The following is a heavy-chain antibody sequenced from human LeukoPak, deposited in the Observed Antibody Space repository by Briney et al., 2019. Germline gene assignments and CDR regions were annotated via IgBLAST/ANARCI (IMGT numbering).Heavy chain of an antibody. D-gene: IGHD3-10*01. J-gene: IGHJ4*02. CDR2: ISPYNGNT. CDR1: GYTFTNYG. V-gene: IGHV1-18*01. Sequence: ASVKVSCKASGYTFTNYGVSWVRQAPGQGLEWMGWISPYNGNTIYAQKLQGRVTMTRNTSISTAYMELSSLRSEDTAVYYCARYYYGSGRQVRLALGYWGQGTLVTVSS. CDR3: ARYYYGSGRQVRLALGY.